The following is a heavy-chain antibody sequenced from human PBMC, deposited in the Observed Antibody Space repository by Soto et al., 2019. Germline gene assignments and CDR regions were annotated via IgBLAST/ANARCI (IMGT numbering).Heavy chain of an antibody. CDR1: GYNFRGYY. CDR3: ARAPQGLRSTYFDF. V-gene: IGHV1-2*06. D-gene: IGHD2-21*01. CDR2: IDPNSGDT. J-gene: IGHJ4*02. Sequence: QAQLMQSGAEVRKPGTSVKVSCVTSGYNFRGYYVHWVRQAPGHGLQWLGRIDPNSGDTDYAQTFQGRIAVTRDTSLASVYMDLISLTSHDTAVYFGARAPQGLRSTYFDFWGQGTPVVVSS.